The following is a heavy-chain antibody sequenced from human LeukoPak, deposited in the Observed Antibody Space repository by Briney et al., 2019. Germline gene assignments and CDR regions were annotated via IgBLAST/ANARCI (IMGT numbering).Heavy chain of an antibody. CDR2: VNQGGTGK. J-gene: IGHJ4*02. D-gene: IGHD3-22*01. Sequence: RPGGSLRLSCAASGFSFSSQWMSWVRQAPGKGLEWVAIVNQGGTGKYYVDSVKGRFTISRDNAENSLYLQMNSLRAEDTAVYYCARDLYRIVVVPHYFDYWGQGTLVTVSS. CDR3: ARDLYRIVVVPHYFDY. CDR1: GFSFSSQW. V-gene: IGHV3-7*01.